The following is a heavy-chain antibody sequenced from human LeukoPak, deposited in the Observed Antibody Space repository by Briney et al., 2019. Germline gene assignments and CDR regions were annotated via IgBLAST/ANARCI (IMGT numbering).Heavy chain of an antibody. CDR2: ITWDGERK. CDR3: ARDHPGYSSGWYGDY. Sequence: GGSLRLPCAGSGFIFEDHTMNWVRQAPGKGPEWVSLITWDGERKSYADSVKGRFTISRDNSKNSLYLEMNSLRIEDTALYYCARDHPGYSSGWYGDYWGQGTLVTVSS. D-gene: IGHD6-19*01. CDR1: GFIFEDHT. V-gene: IGHV3-43*01. J-gene: IGHJ4*02.